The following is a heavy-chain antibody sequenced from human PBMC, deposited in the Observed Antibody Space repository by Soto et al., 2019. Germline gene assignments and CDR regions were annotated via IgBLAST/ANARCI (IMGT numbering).Heavy chain of an antibody. V-gene: IGHV1-18*01. D-gene: IGHD4-4*01. J-gene: IGHJ5*02. CDR1: GYTFTNYD. Sequence: GASVKVSCKASGYTFTNYDINWVRQATGQGLEWMGWISAYNGNTNYAQKLQGRVTMTTDTSTSTAYMELRSLRSDDTAVYYCARDNYNIRNWFDPWGQGTLVTVSS. CDR3: ARDNYNIRNWFDP. CDR2: ISAYNGNT.